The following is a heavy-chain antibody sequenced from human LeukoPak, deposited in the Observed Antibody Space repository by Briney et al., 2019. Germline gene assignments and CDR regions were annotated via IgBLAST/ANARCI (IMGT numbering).Heavy chain of an antibody. V-gene: IGHV3-30*14. J-gene: IGHJ6*03. Sequence: GGSLRLSCAASGFTFNSYSMHWVRQAPGKGLEWVTAISDDETYKFYADSVKGRFTISRDNSKNTLYLQMNSLRAEDTAVYYCARAGVWYSSSVSHDYYYMDVWGKGTTVTVSS. CDR2: ISDDETYK. D-gene: IGHD6-6*01. CDR1: GFTFNSYS. CDR3: ARAGVWYSSSVSHDYYYMDV.